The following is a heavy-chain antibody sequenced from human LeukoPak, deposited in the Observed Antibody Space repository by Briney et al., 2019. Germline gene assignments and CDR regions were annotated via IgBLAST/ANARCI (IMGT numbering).Heavy chain of an antibody. J-gene: IGHJ4*02. CDR3: ATQILLCHYY. Sequence: SETLSLTCTVSGGSISSYYWSWIRQPPGKGLEWIGYIYYSGGTNYNPSLKRRVTISVYTSKNQFSLKLSSVTAADTAVYYCATQILLCHYYWGQGTLVTVSS. D-gene: IGHD2/OR15-2a*01. CDR2: IYYSGGT. V-gene: IGHV4-59*12. CDR1: GGSISSYY.